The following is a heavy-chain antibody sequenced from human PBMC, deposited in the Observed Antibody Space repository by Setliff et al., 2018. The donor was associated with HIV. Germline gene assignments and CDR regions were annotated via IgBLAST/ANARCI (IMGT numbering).Heavy chain of an antibody. J-gene: IGHJ4*02. CDR3: AMGKDPGLYFDN. Sequence: SETLSLTCAVSGDSITRGGYYWSWIRQFEGKGLEWIADIYYSGRTNYNPSLKSRLTVSIDTSKNPLTLKLTSMTAADTAMYFCAMGKDPGLYFDNWRQVMLVTVSS. CDR2: IYYSGRT. D-gene: IGHD2-15*01. V-gene: IGHV4-31*11. CDR1: GDSITRGGYY.